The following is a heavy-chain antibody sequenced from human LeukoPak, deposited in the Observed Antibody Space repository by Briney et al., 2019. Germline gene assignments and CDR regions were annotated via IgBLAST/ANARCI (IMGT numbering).Heavy chain of an antibody. CDR1: GFTFSSYA. CDR2: ISYDGSNK. J-gene: IGHJ6*04. D-gene: IGHD4-17*01. Sequence: GGSVRLSCAASGFTFSSYAMHWVRQAPGKELEGVTVISYDGSNKYYADSVKGRFTISRDNSKNTLYLQMNSLRAEDTAVYYCASDYGDSPSYYYGMDVWGKGTTVTVSS. V-gene: IGHV3-30*04. CDR3: ASDYGDSPSYYYGMDV.